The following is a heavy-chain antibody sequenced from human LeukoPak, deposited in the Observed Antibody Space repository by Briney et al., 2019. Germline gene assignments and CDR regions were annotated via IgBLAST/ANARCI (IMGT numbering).Heavy chain of an antibody. CDR1: GFTFSSYS. D-gene: IGHD3-22*01. Sequence: PGGSLRLSCAASGFTFSSYSMNWVRQAPGKGLEWVSSISSSSSYIYYADSVKGRFTISRDNAKNSLYLQMNSLRAEDTAVYYCAREIPTPFPYYYDSSGYGIDYWGQGTLVTVSS. CDR3: AREIPTPFPYYYDSSGYGIDY. V-gene: IGHV3-21*01. CDR2: ISSSSSYI. J-gene: IGHJ4*02.